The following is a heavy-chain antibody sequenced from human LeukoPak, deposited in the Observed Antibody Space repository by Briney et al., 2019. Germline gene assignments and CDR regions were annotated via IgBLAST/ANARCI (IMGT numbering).Heavy chain of an antibody. D-gene: IGHD7-27*01. CDR3: ARTLTGDDEDY. J-gene: IGHJ4*02. CDR2: ISSNGGST. CDR1: GFTLSSYA. Sequence: PGGSLRLSCSASGFTLSSYAMHWVRQAPGKGLEYVSAISSNGGSTYYADSVKGRFTISRDNAKNSLYLQMNTLRAEDTAVYYCARTLTGDDEDYWGQGTLVTVSS. V-gene: IGHV3-64*04.